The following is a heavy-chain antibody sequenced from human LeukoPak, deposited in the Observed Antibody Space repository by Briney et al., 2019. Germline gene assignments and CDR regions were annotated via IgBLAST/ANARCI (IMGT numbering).Heavy chain of an antibody. Sequence: GSLRLSCAASGFTFSSYWMSWVRQAPGKGLEWIGEINHSGSTNYNPSLKGRVTISVDTSKNQFSLKLSSVTAADTAVYYCARGPIVVVPAAINNWFDPWGQGTLVTVSS. CDR2: INHSGST. D-gene: IGHD2-2*01. V-gene: IGHV4-34*01. CDR1: GFTFSSYW. J-gene: IGHJ5*02. CDR3: ARGPIVVVPAAINNWFDP.